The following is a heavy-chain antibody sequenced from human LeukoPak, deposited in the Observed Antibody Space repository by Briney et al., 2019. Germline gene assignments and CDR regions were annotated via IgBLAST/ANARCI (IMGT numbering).Heavy chain of an antibody. Sequence: ASVKVSCKASGYTFTSYGISWVRQAPGQGLEWMGWISAYNGNTNYAQKLQGRVTMTTDTSTSTAYMELRSLRSDDTAVYYCAREGRSDRWSSNWFDPWGLGTLVTVSS. CDR1: GYTFTSYG. CDR3: AREGRSDRWSSNWFDP. V-gene: IGHV1-18*01. J-gene: IGHJ5*02. D-gene: IGHD2-15*01. CDR2: ISAYNGNT.